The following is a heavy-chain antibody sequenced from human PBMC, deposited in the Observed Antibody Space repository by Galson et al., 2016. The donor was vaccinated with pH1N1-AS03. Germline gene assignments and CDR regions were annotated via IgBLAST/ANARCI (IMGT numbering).Heavy chain of an antibody. Sequence: SVKVSCKASGVTFNSYAISWVRLAPGQGLEWMGGIMAIFGTANYAQKFQGRVTITADKSTPTAYTELSSLSSEDTAVYYCARGPNYYTNYFDYWGQGTLVTVSS. V-gene: IGHV1-69*06. D-gene: IGHD3-22*01. CDR2: IMAIFGTA. CDR1: GVTFNSYA. J-gene: IGHJ4*02. CDR3: ARGPNYYTNYFDY.